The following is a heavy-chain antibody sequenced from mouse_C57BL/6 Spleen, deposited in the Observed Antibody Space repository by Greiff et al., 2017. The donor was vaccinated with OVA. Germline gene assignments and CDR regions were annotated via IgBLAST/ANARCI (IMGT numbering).Heavy chain of an antibody. CDR3: ARGGAQVDYYAMDY. CDR1: GYAFSSSW. Sequence: VQLQESGPELVKPGASVKISCKASGYAFSSSWMNWVKPRPGKGLEWSGRIYPGDGDTNYNGKFKGKATLTADKSSSTAYMQLSSLTSEDSAVYFCARGGAQVDYYAMDYWGQGTSVTVSS. J-gene: IGHJ4*01. CDR2: IYPGDGDT. D-gene: IGHD3-2*02. V-gene: IGHV1-82*01.